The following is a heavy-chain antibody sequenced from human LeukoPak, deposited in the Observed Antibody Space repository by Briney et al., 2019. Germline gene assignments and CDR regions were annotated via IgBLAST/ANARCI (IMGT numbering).Heavy chain of an antibody. J-gene: IGHJ4*02. CDR2: ISGSGGST. CDR3: ARDRWGYSYGGD. Sequence: GGSLRLSCAASGFTFSSYGMSWVRQAPGKGLEWVSTISGSGGSTYYADSVKGRFTISRDNAQNSLYLQMNSLRAEDTAVYFCARDRWGYSYGGDWGQGTLVTVSS. D-gene: IGHD5-18*01. V-gene: IGHV3-23*01. CDR1: GFTFSSYG.